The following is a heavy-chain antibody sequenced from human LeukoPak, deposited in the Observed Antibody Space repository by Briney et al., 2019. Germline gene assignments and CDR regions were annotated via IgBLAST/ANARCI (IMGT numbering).Heavy chain of an antibody. J-gene: IGHJ4*02. CDR1: GFTFSSYA. D-gene: IGHD1-26*01. V-gene: IGHV3-23*01. CDR3: AKATWGGSGSYFDH. CDR2: ISDSGGNT. Sequence: GGSLRLSCAASGFTFSSYAMTWVRQAPGKGLEWVSGISDSGGNTYYADSVKGRFTISRDNPKNTLYLQMNSLRAEDTAVYYCAKATWGGSGSYFDHWGQGTLVTVPS.